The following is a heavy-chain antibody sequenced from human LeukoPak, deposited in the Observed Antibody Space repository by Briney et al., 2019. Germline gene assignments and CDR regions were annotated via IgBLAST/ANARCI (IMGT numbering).Heavy chain of an antibody. J-gene: IGHJ4*02. V-gene: IGHV4-39*01. CDR1: VGSSSSTSYY. CDR3: ARHASGSGSYYYFDY. D-gene: IGHD1-26*01. CDR2: IYYSVSN. Sequence: SETLSLTCTFSVGSSSSTSYYLRQIPQPPGKGLEWIGSIYYSVSNYYNPSLKIRVTIYVDTSKYQYTLKLSSVTAADTAVYYCARHASGSGSYYYFDYWGQGTLVTVSS.